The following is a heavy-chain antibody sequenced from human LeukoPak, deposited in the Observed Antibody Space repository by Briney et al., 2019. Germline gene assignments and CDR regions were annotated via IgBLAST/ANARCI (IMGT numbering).Heavy chain of an antibody. D-gene: IGHD5-18*01. CDR3: ARSERGYSYGHDAFDI. V-gene: IGHV1-69*05. J-gene: IGHJ3*02. CDR1: GGTFSSYA. CDR2: IIPIFGTA. Sequence: SVKVSCKASGGTFSSYAISWVRQAPGQGLEWMGGIIPIFGTANYAQKFQGRVTITTDESTSTAYMELSSLRSEDTAVYYCARSERGYSYGHDAFDIWGQGTMVTVSS.